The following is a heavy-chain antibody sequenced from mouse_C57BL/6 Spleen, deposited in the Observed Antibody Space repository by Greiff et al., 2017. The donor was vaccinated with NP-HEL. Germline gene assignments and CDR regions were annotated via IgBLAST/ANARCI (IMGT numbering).Heavy chain of an antibody. D-gene: IGHD1-1*01. Sequence: VQLKQSGPGLVKPSQSLSLTCSVTGYSITSGYYWNWIRQFPGNKLEWMGYISYDGSNNYNPSLKNRISITRDTSKNQFFLKLNSVTTEDTATYYCAREADYYGSSYIDYWGQGTTLTVSS. CDR3: AREADYYGSSYIDY. CDR2: ISYDGSN. CDR1: GYSITSGYY. J-gene: IGHJ2*01. V-gene: IGHV3-6*01.